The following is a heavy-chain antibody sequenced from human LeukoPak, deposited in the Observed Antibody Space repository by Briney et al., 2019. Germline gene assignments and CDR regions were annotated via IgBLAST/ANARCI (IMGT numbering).Heavy chain of an antibody. CDR2: IYYSGST. V-gene: IGHV4-31*03. D-gene: IGHD2-15*01. CDR3: ARTPYGSNPPNWFDP. Sequence: SETLSLTCTVSGGSISSGGYYWSWIRRHPGKGLEWIGYIYYSGSTYYNPSLKSRVTISVDTSKNQFSLKLSSVTAADTAVYYCARTPYGSNPPNWFDPWGQGTLVTVSS. CDR1: GGSISSGGYY. J-gene: IGHJ5*02.